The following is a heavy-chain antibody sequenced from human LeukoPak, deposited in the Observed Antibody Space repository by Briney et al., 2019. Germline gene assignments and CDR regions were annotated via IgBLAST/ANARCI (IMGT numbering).Heavy chain of an antibody. J-gene: IGHJ6*04. CDR2: ISNSGDDT. CDR1: GFTFSHYA. CDR3: AKRRGDV. V-gene: IGHV3-23*01. Sequence: PGGSLRHSCVVSGFTFSHYAMTWVRQAPGKGLEWVSSISNSGDDTDYADSVKGRFTVSRDNSENSLYLQMNSLGVEDTAVYYCAKRRGDVWGKGTTVTVSS.